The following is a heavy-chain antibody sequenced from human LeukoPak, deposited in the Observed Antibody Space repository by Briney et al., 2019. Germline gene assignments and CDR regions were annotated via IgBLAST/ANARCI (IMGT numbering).Heavy chain of an antibody. CDR2: IHNSGRT. Sequence: PSETLSLTCSVSGGSVSSYYWSWIRQSPGKGLEWIGYIHNSGRTNYNPSLKSRVTGFVDASKNQFSLTLSTVTAPDTAVYYCARGYSSSWYNWFDPWGQGTLVTVSS. D-gene: IGHD6-13*01. CDR1: GGSVSSYY. J-gene: IGHJ5*02. CDR3: ARGYSSSWYNWFDP. V-gene: IGHV4-4*08.